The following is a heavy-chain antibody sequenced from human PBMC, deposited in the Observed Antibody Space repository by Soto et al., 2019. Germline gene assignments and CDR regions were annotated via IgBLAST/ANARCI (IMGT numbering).Heavy chain of an antibody. CDR2: IYPSGNT. V-gene: IGHV4-4*07. D-gene: IGHD3-10*01. CDR3: ARGSLTMDV. Sequence: SETLSLTCTVSGGSINNYYWSWIRPPAGKGLEWIGRIYPSGNTNYNPSLRSRVIRSVYTSKEQFSLKPNSVTAADTAVYYCARGSLTMDVWGQGTTVTVSS. CDR1: GGSINNYY. J-gene: IGHJ6*02.